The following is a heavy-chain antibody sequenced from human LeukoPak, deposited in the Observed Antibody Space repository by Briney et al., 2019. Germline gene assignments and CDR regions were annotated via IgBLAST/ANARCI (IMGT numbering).Heavy chain of an antibody. CDR1: GHTLTALF. V-gene: IGHV1-24*01. D-gene: IGHD2-21*02. CDR3: ATWYGGDYYFDY. Sequence: ASVKVSCKVSGHTLTALFMHWVRQAPGKGLEWMGGFDPEDGEKVYAQRFQGRVAMTEDRSTDTAYLELRSLRSEDTATYYCATWYGGDYYFDYWGQGTLVTV. J-gene: IGHJ4*02. CDR2: FDPEDGEK.